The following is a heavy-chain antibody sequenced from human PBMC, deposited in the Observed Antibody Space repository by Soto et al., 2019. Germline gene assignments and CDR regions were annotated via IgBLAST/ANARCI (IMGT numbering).Heavy chain of an antibody. CDR3: ASVNGAVGYYYYGMDV. V-gene: IGHV4-38-2*01. D-gene: IGHD3-10*01. J-gene: IGHJ6*02. CDR2: IYHSGST. CDR1: GYSISSGYY. Sequence: SETLSLTCAASGYSISSGYYWGWIRQPPGKGLEWIGSIYHSGSTYYNPSLKSRVTISVDTSKNQFSLKLSSVTAADTAVYYCASVNGAVGYYYYGMDVWGQGTTVTVSS.